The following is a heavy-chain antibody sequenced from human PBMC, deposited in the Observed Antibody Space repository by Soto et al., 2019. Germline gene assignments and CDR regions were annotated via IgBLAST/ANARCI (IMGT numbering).Heavy chain of an antibody. CDR2: IYYSGST. J-gene: IGHJ4*02. CDR1: GGSISSYY. D-gene: IGHD4-17*01. Sequence: SETLSLTCTVSGGSISSYYWSWIRQPPGKGLEWIGYIYYSGSTNYNPSLKSLVTISVDTSKNQFSLKLSSVTAADTAVYYCARGLPTVIPDYWGQGTLVTVSS. CDR3: ARGLPTVIPDY. V-gene: IGHV4-59*08.